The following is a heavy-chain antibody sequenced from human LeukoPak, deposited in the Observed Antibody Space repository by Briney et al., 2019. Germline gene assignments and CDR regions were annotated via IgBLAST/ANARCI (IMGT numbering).Heavy chain of an antibody. V-gene: IGHV3-48*04. J-gene: IGHJ4*02. CDR1: GFTFSSYS. D-gene: IGHD5-12*01. CDR2: ISSSSSTI. CDR3: AGSSWMQVFFPPDY. Sequence: PGGSLRLSCAASGFTFSSYSMNWVRQAPGKGLEWVSYISSSSSTIYYADSVKGRFTISRDNARNSLYLQMNSLRAEDTAVYYCAGSSWMQVFFPPDYWGQGTLVTVSS.